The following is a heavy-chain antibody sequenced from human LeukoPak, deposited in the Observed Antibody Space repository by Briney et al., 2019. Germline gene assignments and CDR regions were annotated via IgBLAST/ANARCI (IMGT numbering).Heavy chain of an antibody. V-gene: IGHV3-9*03. Sequence: GGSLRLSCAASGFTFDDYAMHWVRQAPGKGLEWVSGISWNSGSMGYADSVKGRFTISRDNAKSSLFLQMNSLRAEDMALYYCAKAAVAGTGFDSWGQGTLVTVSS. J-gene: IGHJ4*02. CDR2: ISWNSGSM. CDR1: GFTFDDYA. CDR3: AKAAVAGTGFDS. D-gene: IGHD6-19*01.